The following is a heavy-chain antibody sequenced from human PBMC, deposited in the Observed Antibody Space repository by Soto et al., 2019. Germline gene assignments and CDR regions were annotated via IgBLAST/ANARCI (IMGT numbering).Heavy chain of an antibody. CDR3: AKGQIVATGRGYYGMDV. V-gene: IGHV3-30*18. Sequence: QVQLVESGGGVVQPGRSVRLSCAASGFTFSRYGMHWVRQAPGKGLEWVTVISYDGSDKYYADSVKGRSTISRDNSKNTLYLQMNSLRVEDTAIYYCAKGQIVATGRGYYGMDVWGQGTTVTVSS. CDR1: GFTFSRYG. CDR2: ISYDGSDK. J-gene: IGHJ6*02. D-gene: IGHD5-12*01.